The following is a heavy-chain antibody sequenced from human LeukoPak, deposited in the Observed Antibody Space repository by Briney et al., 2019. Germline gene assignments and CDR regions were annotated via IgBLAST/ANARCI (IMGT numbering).Heavy chain of an antibody. V-gene: IGHV3-7*01. CDR2: IKKDGSEE. CDR1: GFTLNSYL. J-gene: IGHJ3*01. D-gene: IGHD1-14*01. CDR3: ARSNPNRNALDL. Sequence: PGGSLRLSCAASGFTLNSYLMSWVRQAPGRGLEWVANIKKDGSEESYLDSVKGRFTVSRDNAKNSLFLQMNSLRGEDTAVHYCARSNPNRNALDLWGQGTMVTISS.